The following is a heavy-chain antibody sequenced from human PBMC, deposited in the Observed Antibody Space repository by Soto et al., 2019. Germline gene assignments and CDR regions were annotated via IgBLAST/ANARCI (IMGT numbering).Heavy chain of an antibody. CDR1: GFTFSNAW. Sequence: EVQLVESGGGLVKPGGSLRLSCAASGFTFSNAWMNWVRQAPGKGLEWVGRIKSKTDGGTTDYAAPVKGRFTISRDDSTNTLYLQMHSLKTEDTAVYYCTTYCSGRSCYSWQRIDYWGQGTLVTVSS. V-gene: IGHV3-15*07. D-gene: IGHD2-15*01. J-gene: IGHJ4*02. CDR3: TTYCSGRSCYSWQRIDY. CDR2: IKSKTDGGTT.